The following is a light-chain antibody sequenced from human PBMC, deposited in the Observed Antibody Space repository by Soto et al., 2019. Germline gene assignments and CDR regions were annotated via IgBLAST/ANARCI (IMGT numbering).Light chain of an antibody. Sequence: EIVLTQSPGPLSLSPGERATLSCRASQSVSSSYLAWYQQKPGQAPRLLIHGASARATGIPDRFSGSGSGTDLTLTISRLEPEDFAVYFWQQYGISPMYTFGQKTKLEIK. CDR2: GAS. CDR1: QSVSSSY. V-gene: IGKV3-20*01. J-gene: IGKJ2*01. CDR3: QQYGISPMYT.